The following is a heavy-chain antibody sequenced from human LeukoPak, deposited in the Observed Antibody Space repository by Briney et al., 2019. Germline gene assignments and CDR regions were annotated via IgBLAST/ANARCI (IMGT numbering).Heavy chain of an antibody. Sequence: ASVKVSCKASGYTFTGYYMHWVRQAPGQGLEWMGWINPNSGGTNYAQKFQGRVTMTRDTSISTAYMELSRLRSDDTAVYYCASTADIVVVPAARPDYWGQGTLVTVPS. CDR2: INPNSGGT. CDR3: ASTADIVVVPAARPDY. CDR1: GYTFTGYY. V-gene: IGHV1-2*02. D-gene: IGHD2-2*01. J-gene: IGHJ4*02.